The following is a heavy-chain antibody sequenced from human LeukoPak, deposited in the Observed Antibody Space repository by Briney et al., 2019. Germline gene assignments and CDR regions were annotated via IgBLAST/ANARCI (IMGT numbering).Heavy chain of an antibody. CDR3: AKDSNYYYDSSGYSFQH. Sequence: HPGGSLRLSRTASGFTFSSYGMHWVRQAPGKGLEWVTFIRYDGSNKYYVDSVKGRFTISRDNSKNTLYLQMNSLRAEDTAVYYCAKDSNYYYDSSGYSFQHWGQGTLVTVSS. J-gene: IGHJ1*01. V-gene: IGHV3-30*02. CDR1: GFTFSSYG. D-gene: IGHD3-22*01. CDR2: IRYDGSNK.